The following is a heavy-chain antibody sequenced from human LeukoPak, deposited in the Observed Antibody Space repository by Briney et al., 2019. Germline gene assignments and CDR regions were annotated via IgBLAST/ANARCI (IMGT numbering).Heavy chain of an antibody. V-gene: IGHV3-48*04. J-gene: IGHJ4*02. CDR1: GFTVSSNY. D-gene: IGHD3-22*01. CDR3: ARDTDYDSSAVNLY. Sequence: GGSLRLSCAASGFTVSSNYMSWVRQAPGKGLEWVSYISSSSSTIYYADSVKGRFTISRDNAKNSLYLQMNSLRAEDTAVYYCARDTDYDSSAVNLYWGQGTLVTVSS. CDR2: ISSSSSTI.